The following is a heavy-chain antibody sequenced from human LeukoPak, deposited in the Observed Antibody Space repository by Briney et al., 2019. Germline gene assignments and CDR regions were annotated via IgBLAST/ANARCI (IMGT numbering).Heavy chain of an antibody. V-gene: IGHV3-33*01. CDR1: GFTFSSYG. J-gene: IGHJ4*02. D-gene: IGHD2-8*01. Sequence: PGRSLRLSCAASGFTFSSYGMHWVRQAPGKGLEWAAVIWHDGNNKYYADSVKGRFTISRDNSKNTLYLQMNTLRAEDTAVYYCARGPGSSVYASAIDYWSQGTLVTVSS. CDR3: ARGPGSSVYASAIDY. CDR2: IWHDGNNK.